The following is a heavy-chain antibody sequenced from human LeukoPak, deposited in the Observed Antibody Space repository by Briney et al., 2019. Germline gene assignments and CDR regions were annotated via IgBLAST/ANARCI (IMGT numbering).Heavy chain of an antibody. CDR2: IYYSGST. CDR3: ARDRGYSYGYYFDY. CDR1: GGSIGSGGYY. Sequence: PSQTLSLTCTVSGGSIGSGGYYWSWIRQHPGKGLEWIGYIYYSGSTYYNPSLKSRVTISVDTSKNQFSLKLSSVTAADTAVYYCARDRGYSYGYYFDYWGQGTLVTVSS. V-gene: IGHV4-31*03. J-gene: IGHJ4*02. D-gene: IGHD5-18*01.